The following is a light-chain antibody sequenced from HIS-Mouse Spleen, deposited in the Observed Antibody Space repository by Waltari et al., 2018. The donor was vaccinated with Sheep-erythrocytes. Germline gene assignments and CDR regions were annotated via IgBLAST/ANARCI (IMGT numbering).Light chain of an antibody. J-gene: IGLJ3*02. CDR1: SSDVGSYNL. Sequence: SPGQSNTISCTGTSSDVGSYNLVSWYHQHPGKAPKRMIYEGSKRPSGVSNLFSGSKSGNTASLTISGLQAEDEADYYCCSYAGSSTPWVFGGGTKLTVL. V-gene: IGLV2-23*01. CDR3: CSYAGSSTPWV. CDR2: EGS.